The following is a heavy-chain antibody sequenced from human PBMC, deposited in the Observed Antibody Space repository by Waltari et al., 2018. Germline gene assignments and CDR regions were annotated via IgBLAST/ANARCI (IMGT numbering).Heavy chain of an antibody. J-gene: IGHJ3*02. CDR3: VRDSVSIVVVSDAFDI. V-gene: IGHV1-46*01. Sequence: QVQLVQSGAEVKKPGASVKVSCKASGYTFTSYYMHWVRQAPGQGLEWIGIINPSGGSTSYAQKFQGRVSMTRDTSTSTVYMELSSLRSEDTAVYYCVRDSVSIVVVSDAFDIWGQGTMVTVSS. CDR2: INPSGGST. D-gene: IGHD2-21*01. CDR1: GYTFTSYY.